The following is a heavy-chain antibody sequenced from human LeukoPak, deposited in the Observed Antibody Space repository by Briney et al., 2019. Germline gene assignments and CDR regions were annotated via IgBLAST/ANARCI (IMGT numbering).Heavy chain of an antibody. CDR2: ISTDGTT. V-gene: IGHV3-23*01. CDR1: GFTFSNYA. D-gene: IGHD3-16*01. J-gene: IGHJ6*03. Sequence: GGSLRLSCAVSGFTFSNYAMTWVRQAPGKGLESVSSISTDGTTYYAHSVKGRFTLSRDNSKNTLHLQMRSLRAEDTAVYYCAKLGHGGYYSYMHVWGKGTTVTVSS. CDR3: AKLGHGGYYSYMHV.